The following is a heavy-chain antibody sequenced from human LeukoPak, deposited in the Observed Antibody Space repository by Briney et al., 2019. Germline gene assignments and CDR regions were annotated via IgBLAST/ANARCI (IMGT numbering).Heavy chain of an antibody. CDR2: THYSGST. CDR3: ARHGGSHDFDY. D-gene: IGHD1-26*01. CDR1: GGSIGSYY. V-gene: IGHV4-59*08. J-gene: IGHJ4*02. Sequence: PSETLSLTCTVSGGSIGSYYWSWIRQPPGKGLEWIGYTHYSGSTNYNPSLKSRVTISVDTPKNQFSLKLSSLTAADTAVYYCARHGGSHDFDYWGQGTLVTVSS.